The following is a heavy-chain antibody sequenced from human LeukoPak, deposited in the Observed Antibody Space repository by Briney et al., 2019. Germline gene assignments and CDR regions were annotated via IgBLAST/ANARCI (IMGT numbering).Heavy chain of an antibody. CDR2: INWNGGST. D-gene: IGHD2-2*01. J-gene: IGHJ6*02. Sequence: PGGSLRLSCAASGFTFNDYGMSWVRQAPGKGLEWVSGINWNGGSTGYADSVKGRFTISRDNAKNSLYLQMNSLRAEDTALYHCARRQYCSSTSCYVGKNYYGMDVWGQGTTVTVSS. CDR1: GFTFNDYG. V-gene: IGHV3-20*01. CDR3: ARRQYCSSTSCYVGKNYYGMDV.